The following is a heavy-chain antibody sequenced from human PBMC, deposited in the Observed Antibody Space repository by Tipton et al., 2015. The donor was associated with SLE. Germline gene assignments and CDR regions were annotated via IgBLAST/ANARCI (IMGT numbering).Heavy chain of an antibody. D-gene: IGHD2-21*01. J-gene: IGHJ3*02. CDR2: IYYSGST. CDR1: SASISSYF. CDR3: ARRDGLNGFDI. Sequence: TLSLTCTVSSASISSYFWSWIRQPPGKRLESIGYIYYSGSTNYNPSLRSRVTISVDTSKNQFSLKLSSVTAADTAVYYCARRDGLNGFDIWGRGTMVTVSS. V-gene: IGHV4-59*08.